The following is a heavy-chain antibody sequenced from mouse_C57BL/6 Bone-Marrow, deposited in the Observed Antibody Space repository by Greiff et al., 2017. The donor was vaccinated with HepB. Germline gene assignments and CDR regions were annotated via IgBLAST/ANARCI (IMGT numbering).Heavy chain of an antibody. CDR1: GFTFTDYY. CDR3: ARSLGRGFAY. V-gene: IGHV7-3*01. Sequence: EVMLVESGGGLVQPGGSLSLSCAASGFTFTDYYMSWVRQPPGKALEWLGFIRNKANGYTTEYSASVKGRFTISRDNYQSILYLQMNALRADDSATYYCARSLGRGFAYWGQGTLGTVSA. J-gene: IGHJ3*01. CDR2: IRNKANGYTT. D-gene: IGHD4-1*01.